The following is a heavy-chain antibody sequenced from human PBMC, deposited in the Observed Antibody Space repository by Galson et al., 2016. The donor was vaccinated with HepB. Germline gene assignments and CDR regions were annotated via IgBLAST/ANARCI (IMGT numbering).Heavy chain of an antibody. D-gene: IGHD2-15*01. V-gene: IGHV3-48*02. CDR1: GFTFSNYN. Sequence: SLRLSCAASGFTFSNYNMNWVRQAPGKGLEWVSYISSSSSSIYYADSVKGRFTISRDNAKNSLYLQMNSLRDEDTAVYYCATQYCSGGSCYSAAPGYWYFDRWGQGTLVTVSS. CDR2: ISSSSSSI. J-gene: IGHJ2*01. CDR3: ATQYCSGGSCYSAAPGYWYFDR.